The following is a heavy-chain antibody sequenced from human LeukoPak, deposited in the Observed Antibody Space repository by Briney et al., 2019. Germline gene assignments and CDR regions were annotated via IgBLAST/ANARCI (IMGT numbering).Heavy chain of an antibody. D-gene: IGHD1-26*01. CDR1: GFTFSSYE. V-gene: IGHV3-48*03. J-gene: IGHJ4*02. CDR2: ISSSGSTI. CDR3: ARDRSKWELDY. Sequence: PGGSLRLSCAAFGFTFSSYEMNWVRQAPGKGLEWVSYISSSGSTIYYADSVKGRFTISRDNAKNSLYLQMNSLRAEDTAVYYCARDRSKWELDYWGQGTLVTVSS.